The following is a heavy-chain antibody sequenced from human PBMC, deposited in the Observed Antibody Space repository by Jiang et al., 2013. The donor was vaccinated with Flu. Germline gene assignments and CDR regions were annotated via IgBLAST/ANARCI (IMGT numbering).Heavy chain of an antibody. CDR1: GGSISSSSYY. CDR2: IYYSGST. D-gene: IGHD1-26*01. J-gene: IGHJ6*02. CDR3: ASLAVVGATRYYYGMDV. Sequence: LLKPSETLSLTCTVSGGSISSSSYYWGWIRQPPGKGLEWIGSIYYSGSTYYNPSLKSRVTISVDTSKNQFSLKLSSVTAADTAVYYCASLAVVGATRYYYGMDVWGQGTTVTVSS. V-gene: IGHV4-39*07.